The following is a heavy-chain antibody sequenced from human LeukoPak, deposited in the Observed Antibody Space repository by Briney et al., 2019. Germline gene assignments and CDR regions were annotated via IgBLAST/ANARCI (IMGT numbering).Heavy chain of an antibody. V-gene: IGHV3-20*04. CDR3: ARDGNSGYDLTYYYGMDV. D-gene: IGHD5-12*01. Sequence: PGGSLRLSCAASGFTFDDYGMSWVRQAPGKGLEWVSGINWNGGSTGYADSVKGRFTISRDNSKNTLYLQMSSLRAEDTALYYCARDGNSGYDLTYYYGMDVWGQGTTVTVAS. J-gene: IGHJ6*02. CDR1: GFTFDDYG. CDR2: INWNGGST.